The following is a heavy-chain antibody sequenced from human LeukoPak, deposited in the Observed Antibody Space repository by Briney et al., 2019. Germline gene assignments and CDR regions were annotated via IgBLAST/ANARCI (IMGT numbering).Heavy chain of an antibody. V-gene: IGHV4-39*07. D-gene: IGHD1-1*01. CDR2: IYYSGST. CDR1: GGSISSSSYY. J-gene: IGHJ4*02. Sequence: SETLSLTCTVSGGSISSSSYYWGWIRQPPGKGLEWIGSIYYSGSTYYNPSLKSRVTISVDTSKNQFSLKLSSVTAADTAVYYCARDGYSYYFDYWGQGTLVTVSS. CDR3: ARDGYSYYFDY.